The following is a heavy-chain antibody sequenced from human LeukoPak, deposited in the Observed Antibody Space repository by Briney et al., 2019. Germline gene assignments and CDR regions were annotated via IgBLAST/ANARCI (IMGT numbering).Heavy chain of an antibody. Sequence: PLETPFLTCAVHGGYFSDYSWSWIRKPPGKGLEWIGEIDHSGSTTYNPSLKSRVTILVDTSNYQFSLKLTSVTAADTAVYYCARGEAEIDYWGQGTLVTVSS. CDR1: GGYFSDYS. J-gene: IGHJ4*02. V-gene: IGHV4-34*01. CDR2: IDHSGST. CDR3: ARGEAEIDY.